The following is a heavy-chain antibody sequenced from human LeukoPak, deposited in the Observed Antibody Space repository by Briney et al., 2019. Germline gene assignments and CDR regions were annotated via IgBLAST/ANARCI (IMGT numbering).Heavy chain of an antibody. CDR2: IYYSGST. J-gene: IGHJ5*02. CDR3: ARDYYDSSGYYLYHWFDP. CDR1: GGSISSHY. Sequence: PSETLSLTCTVSGGSISSHYWSWIRQPPGKGLEWIGYIYYSGSTNYNPSLKSRVTISVDTSKNQFSLKLSSVTAADTAVYYCARDYYDSSGYYLYHWFDPWGQGTLVTVSS. D-gene: IGHD3-22*01. V-gene: IGHV4-59*11.